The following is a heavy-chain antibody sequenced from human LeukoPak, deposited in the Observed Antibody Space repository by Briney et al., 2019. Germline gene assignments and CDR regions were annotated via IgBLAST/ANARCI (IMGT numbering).Heavy chain of an antibody. D-gene: IGHD3-16*01. V-gene: IGHV3-30-3*01. Sequence: GGSLRLSCATSGFTFSRYEMYWVRQAPGKGLEWVAVISYDGSHKYYADSVKGRFTISRGNSKNMLYVQLNSLRPEDTAVYYCARGGEWDALDYWGQGTLVTVSS. J-gene: IGHJ4*02. CDR1: GFTFSRYE. CDR2: ISYDGSHK. CDR3: ARGGEWDALDY.